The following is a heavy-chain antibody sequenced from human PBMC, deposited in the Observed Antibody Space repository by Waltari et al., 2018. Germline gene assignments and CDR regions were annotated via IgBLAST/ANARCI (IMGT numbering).Heavy chain of an antibody. J-gene: IGHJ4*02. CDR3: ARAGSYDFWSGYTYYFDY. CDR2: MNPNSGNT. CDR1: GYTFTSYD. Sequence: QVQLVQSGAEVKKPGASVKVSCKASGYTFTSYDINWVRQATGQGLEWMGWMNPNSGNTGYAQKFQGRVTMTRNTSISTAYMELSSLRSEDTAVYYCARAGSYDFWSGYTYYFDYWGQGTLVTVSS. V-gene: IGHV1-8*01. D-gene: IGHD3-3*01.